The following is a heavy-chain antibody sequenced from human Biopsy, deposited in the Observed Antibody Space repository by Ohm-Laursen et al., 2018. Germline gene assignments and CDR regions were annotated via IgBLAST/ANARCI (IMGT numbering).Heavy chain of an antibody. CDR3: ARDSRGGHLNTTLITGKSLDS. CDR2: IYYTGST. Sequence: SETLSLTWTVSRDSISNYYWTWIRQSPGKGLEWIGYIYYTGSTNYNPSVKSRVTISVDTSKNQFPLKLNSVTAADTAVYFCARDSRGGHLNTTLITGKSLDSWGQGILVTVSS. J-gene: IGHJ4*02. CDR1: RDSISNYY. V-gene: IGHV4-59*01. D-gene: IGHD3-16*01.